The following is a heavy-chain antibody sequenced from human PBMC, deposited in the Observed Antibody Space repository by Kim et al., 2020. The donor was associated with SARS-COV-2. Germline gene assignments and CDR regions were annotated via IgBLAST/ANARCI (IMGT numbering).Heavy chain of an antibody. D-gene: IGHD6-19*01. Sequence: PGGSLRLSCAASGFTFSSYSMNWVRQAPGKGLEWVSSISSSSSYIYYADSVKGRFTISRDNAKNSLYLQMNSLRAEDTAVYYCARDIAVDDAFDILGQGTMVTVSS. V-gene: IGHV3-21*01. CDR1: GFTFSSYS. CDR2: ISSSSSYI. CDR3: ARDIAVDDAFDI. J-gene: IGHJ3*02.